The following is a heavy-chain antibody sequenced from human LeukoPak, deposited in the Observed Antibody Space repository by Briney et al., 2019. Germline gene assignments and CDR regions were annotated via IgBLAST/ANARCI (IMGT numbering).Heavy chain of an antibody. CDR3: AKQPFRTYYYGSGSYSPPDY. CDR2: IWYDGSNK. V-gene: IGHV3-33*06. D-gene: IGHD3-10*01. J-gene: IGHJ4*02. CDR1: GFTFSSYG. Sequence: PGRSLRLSCAASGFTFSSYGMHWVCQAPGKGLEWVAVIWYDGSNKYYADSVKGRFTISRDNSKNTLYLQTNSLRAEDTAVYYCAKQPFRTYYYGSGSYSPPDYWGQGTLVTVSS.